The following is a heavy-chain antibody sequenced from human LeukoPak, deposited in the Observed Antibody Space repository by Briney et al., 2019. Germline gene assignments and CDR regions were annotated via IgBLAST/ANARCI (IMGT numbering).Heavy chain of an antibody. CDR1: GYSFSRYW. J-gene: IGHJ6*02. D-gene: IGHD3-22*01. CDR2: IYPGDSDT. Sequence: PGESLKISRKGSGYSFSRYWLGRVPQMPGKGLEWMGIIYPGDSDTRFSPSFQGQVTHSPDKSISTAYLECRSLKASDPGLNYLARTYYESSDYFYYYYGMDVWGQGTTVTVSS. V-gene: IGHV5-51*01. CDR3: ARTYYESSDYFYYYYGMDV.